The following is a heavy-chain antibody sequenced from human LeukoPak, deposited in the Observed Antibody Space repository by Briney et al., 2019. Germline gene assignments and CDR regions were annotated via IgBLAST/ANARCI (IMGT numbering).Heavy chain of an antibody. J-gene: IGHJ4*02. CDR3: ARVANSDYSSFLY. V-gene: IGHV3-7*01. D-gene: IGHD6-19*01. Sequence: GGSLRLSCAASGFTFRSYWMSWVRQAPGKGLEWVANIKQDGSEKYYVDSVKGRFTISRDNAKNSLYLQMNSLRAEDTAVYYCARVANSDYSSFLYWGQGTLVTVSS. CDR1: GFTFRSYW. CDR2: IKQDGSEK.